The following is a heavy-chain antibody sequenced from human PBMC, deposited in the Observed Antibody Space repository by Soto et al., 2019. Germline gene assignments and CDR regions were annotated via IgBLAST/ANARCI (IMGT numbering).Heavy chain of an antibody. CDR3: ARTYYYGSGSYYPQNWFDP. CDR2: IYPGDSDT. D-gene: IGHD3-10*01. V-gene: IGHV5-51*01. J-gene: IGHJ5*02. Sequence: GESLKISCQGSGYSFTSYWIGWVRQMPGKGLEWMGIIYPGDSDTRYSPSFQGQVTISADKSISTAYLQWSSLKASDTAMYYCARTYYYGSGSYYPQNWFDPWGQGTLVTVSS. CDR1: GYSFTSYW.